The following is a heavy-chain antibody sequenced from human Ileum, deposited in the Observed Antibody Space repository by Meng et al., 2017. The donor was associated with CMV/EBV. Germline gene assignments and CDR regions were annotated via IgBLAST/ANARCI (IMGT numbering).Heavy chain of an antibody. D-gene: IGHD6-19*01. CDR2: INSKNDGT. V-gene: IGHV1-2*02. CDR1: GFTFSGYY. J-gene: IGHJ4*02. CDR3: VRSSGWSRFDY. Sequence: QVQLVQSGAEVWKPGASVKVSCKTSGFTFSGYYIHWVRQAPGQGLEWMGWINSKNDGTNYARKFQGRVTMTRETSISTAHMELSGLMSDDTAVYYCVRSSGWSRFDYWGQGTLVTVSS.